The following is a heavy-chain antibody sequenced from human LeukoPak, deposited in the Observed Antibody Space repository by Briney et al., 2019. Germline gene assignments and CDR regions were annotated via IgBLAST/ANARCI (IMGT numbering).Heavy chain of an antibody. V-gene: IGHV4-59*01. D-gene: IGHD1-26*01. CDR2: IYYSGST. Sequence: SETLSLTCTVSGGSISSYYWSWIRQPPGKGLEWIGYIYYSGSTNYNPSLKSRVTISVDTPKNQFSLKLSSVTAADTAVYYCARYSPRVYYGMDVWGQGTTVTVSS. CDR1: GGSISSYY. CDR3: ARYSPRVYYGMDV. J-gene: IGHJ6*02.